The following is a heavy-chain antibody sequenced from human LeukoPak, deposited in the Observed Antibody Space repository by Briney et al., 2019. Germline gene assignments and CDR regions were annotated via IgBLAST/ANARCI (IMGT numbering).Heavy chain of an antibody. CDR2: INANSGTT. V-gene: IGHV3-23*01. CDR3: AKAYTSGWYDFDS. J-gene: IGHJ4*02. CDR1: EFAFSFYA. D-gene: IGHD6-19*01. Sequence: PGGSLRLSCEASEFAFSFYAMSWLRQPPGKGLEWVSTINANSGTTSYAASVRGRFTISRDNSKNTLYLQLNTLRAEDTAVYFCAKAYTSGWYDFDSWGQGTLVTVSS.